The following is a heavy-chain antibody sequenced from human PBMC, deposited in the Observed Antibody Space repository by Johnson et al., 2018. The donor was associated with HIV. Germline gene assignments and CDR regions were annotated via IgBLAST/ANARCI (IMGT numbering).Heavy chain of an antibody. Sequence: VQLVESGGGLVQPGGSLRLSCAASGFTVSSNYMSWVRQAPGKELEWVSVIYSGGSTYYADSVKGRFTISRDNSKNTLYLQMNSLRAEDTAVYYCARDDTMIHGFDIWGQGTMVTVSS. CDR1: GFTVSSNY. D-gene: IGHD3-22*01. V-gene: IGHV3-66*01. J-gene: IGHJ3*02. CDR2: IYSGGST. CDR3: ARDDTMIHGFDI.